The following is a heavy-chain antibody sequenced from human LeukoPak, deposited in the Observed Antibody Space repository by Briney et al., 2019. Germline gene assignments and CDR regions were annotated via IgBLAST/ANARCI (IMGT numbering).Heavy chain of an antibody. J-gene: IGHJ5*02. CDR2: IYYSGST. CDR3: ASTTTVRYNWFDP. D-gene: IGHD4-17*01. Sequence: SETLSLTCTVSGGSISSAGYYWSWVRQHPGKGLEWIGYIYYSGSTYYNPSLKSRVTISVDTSKNQFSLKLSSVTAADTAVYYCASTTTVRYNWFDPWGQGTLVTASS. CDR1: GGSISSAGYY. V-gene: IGHV4-31*03.